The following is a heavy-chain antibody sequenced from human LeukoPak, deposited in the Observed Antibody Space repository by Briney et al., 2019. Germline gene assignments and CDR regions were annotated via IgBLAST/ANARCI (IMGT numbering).Heavy chain of an antibody. CDR3: ARGSTTNGVYYFDY. CDR2: IIPILGIA. Sequence: ASVKVSCKASGGTFSSYAISWVRQAPGQGREWMGRIIPILGIANYAQKFQGRVTITADKSTSTAYMELSSLRSEDTAVYYCARGSTTNGVYYFDYWGQGTLVTVSS. V-gene: IGHV1-69*04. J-gene: IGHJ4*02. D-gene: IGHD5/OR15-5a*01. CDR1: GGTFSSYA.